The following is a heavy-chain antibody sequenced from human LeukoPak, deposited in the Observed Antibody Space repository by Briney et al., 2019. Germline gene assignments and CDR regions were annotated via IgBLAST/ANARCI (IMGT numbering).Heavy chain of an antibody. CDR1: GFTVSSNY. CDR3: ARDTWAYYMDV. Sequence: GGSLRLSCAASGFTVSSNYMSWVRQAPGKGLEWVSVIYSGGSTYYADSVKGRFTISRDNSKNTLYLQMNSLRAEDTAVYYCARDTWAYYMDVWGKGTTVTISS. V-gene: IGHV3-53*01. CDR2: IYSGGST. D-gene: IGHD2/OR15-2a*01. J-gene: IGHJ6*03.